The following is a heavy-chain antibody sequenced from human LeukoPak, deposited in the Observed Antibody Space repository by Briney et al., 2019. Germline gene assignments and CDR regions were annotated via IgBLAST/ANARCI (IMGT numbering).Heavy chain of an antibody. V-gene: IGHV3-21*01. Sequence: GGSLRLSCAASGFTFSSYSMNWVRQAPGKGLEWVSSISSSSSYIYYADSVKGRFTISRDNDKDSLYLQMNSLSAEDTAVYYCAREGIAVAGVDYWGQGTLVTVSS. D-gene: IGHD6-19*01. CDR1: GFTFSSYS. J-gene: IGHJ4*02. CDR3: AREGIAVAGVDY. CDR2: ISSSSSYI.